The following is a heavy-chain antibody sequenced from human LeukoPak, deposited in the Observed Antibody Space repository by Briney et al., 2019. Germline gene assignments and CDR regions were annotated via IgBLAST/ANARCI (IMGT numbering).Heavy chain of an antibody. V-gene: IGHV4-31*03. CDR3: ARGPPSRLLPGH. D-gene: IGHD3-22*01. J-gene: IGHJ1*01. Sequence: VKPSQTLSLTCTVSGGSISSGGYYWSWIRQHPGKGLEWIGYIYYSGSTYYNPSLKSRVTISVDTSKNQFSLKLSSVTAADTAVYYCARGPPSRLLPGHWGQGTMVTVSS. CDR2: IYYSGST. CDR1: GGSISSGGYY.